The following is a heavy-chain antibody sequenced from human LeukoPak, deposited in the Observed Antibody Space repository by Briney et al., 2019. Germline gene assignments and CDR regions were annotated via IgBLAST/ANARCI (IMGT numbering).Heavy chain of an antibody. CDR1: GFTFSSYG. CDR2: IWYDGSNK. V-gene: IGHV3-33*01. CDR3: ARGLPSDSRDYYYGMDV. Sequence: GRSLRLSCAASGFTFSSYGMHWVRQAPGKGLEWVAVIWYDGSNKYYADSVKGRFTISRDNSKNTLYLQMNSLRAEDTAVYYCARGLPSDSRDYYYGMDVWGQGTTVTVSS. J-gene: IGHJ6*02. D-gene: IGHD3-22*01.